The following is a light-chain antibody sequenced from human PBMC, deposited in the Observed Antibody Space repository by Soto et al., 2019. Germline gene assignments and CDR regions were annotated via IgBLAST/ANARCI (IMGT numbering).Light chain of an antibody. CDR2: EVS. CDR1: RRDVGGYNY. V-gene: IGLV2-14*01. CDR3: CSYTSISSYV. Sequence: QSALTQPASVSGSLGQSITISCSGTRRDVGGYNYVSWYQQHPGKAPKLIIYEVSNRPSGVSNRFSGSKSGNRSSLTISGLQAEDEADYYCCSYTSISSYVFGTGTKLTVL. J-gene: IGLJ1*01.